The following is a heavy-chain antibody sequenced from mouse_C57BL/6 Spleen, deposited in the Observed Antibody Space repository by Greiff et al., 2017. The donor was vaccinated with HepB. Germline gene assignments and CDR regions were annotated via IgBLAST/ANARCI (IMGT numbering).Heavy chain of an antibody. Sequence: QVQLKESGPGLVQPSQSLSITCTVSGFSLTSYGVHWVRQSPGKGLEWLGVIWSGGSTDYNAAFISRLSISKDNSKSQVFFKMNSLQADDTAIYYCARNRELRYFDVWGTGTTVTVSS. CDR2: IWSGGST. CDR3: ARNRELRYFDV. D-gene: IGHD2-12*01. J-gene: IGHJ1*03. CDR1: GFSLTSYG. V-gene: IGHV2-2*01.